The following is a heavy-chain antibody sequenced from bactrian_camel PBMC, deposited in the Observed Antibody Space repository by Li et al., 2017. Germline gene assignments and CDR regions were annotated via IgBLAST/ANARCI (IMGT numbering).Heavy chain of an antibody. D-gene: IGHD2*01. Sequence: DVQLVESGGGLVQPGRSLRLSCATAGFTLSGNPMSWVRQAPGKGLERVATITIISGIAYYTDSVKGRFTISRDNVKNTLHLQMNDLKPEDSATYYCAAENWGFCSGADHLGYRGQGTQVTVS. CDR2: ITIISGIA. V-gene: IGHV3S40*01. J-gene: IGHJ6*01. CDR3: AAENWGFCSGADHLGY. CDR1: GFTLSGNP.